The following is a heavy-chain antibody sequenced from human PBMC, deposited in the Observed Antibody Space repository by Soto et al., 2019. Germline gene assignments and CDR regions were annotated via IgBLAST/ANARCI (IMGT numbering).Heavy chain of an antibody. V-gene: IGHV5-10-1*01. Sequence: PGESLKISCKGSGYSFTSYWISWVRQMPGKGLEWTGRIDPSDSYTNYSPSFQGHVTISADKSISTAYLQWSSLKASDTAMYYCARLEAGIAAAGARRLYYYYGMDVWGQGTTVTVSS. J-gene: IGHJ6*02. CDR1: GYSFTSYW. CDR2: IDPSDSYT. D-gene: IGHD6-13*01. CDR3: ARLEAGIAAAGARRLYYYYGMDV.